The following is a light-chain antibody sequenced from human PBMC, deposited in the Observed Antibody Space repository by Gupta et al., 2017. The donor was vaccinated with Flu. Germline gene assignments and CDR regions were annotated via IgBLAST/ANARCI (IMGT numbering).Light chain of an antibody. CDR1: QDISKY. CDR3: QQVDQFSVT. Sequence: DIQMTQSPSSLSASVGDRLTITCQASQDISKYLNWYQQKGGKAPKLLIYDASNLGTGVPSRFSGGGSGTNFTFTISSLRPEDFATYYCQQVDQFSVTFGRGTKVEIK. J-gene: IGKJ4*01. V-gene: IGKV1-33*01. CDR2: DAS.